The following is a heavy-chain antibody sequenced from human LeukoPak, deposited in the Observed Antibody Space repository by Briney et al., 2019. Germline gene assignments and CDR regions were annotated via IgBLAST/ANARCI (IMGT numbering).Heavy chain of an antibody. CDR3: ARVRDDAFDI. CDR2: VNPSGGST. D-gene: IGHD3-10*01. CDR1: GYSFTRYY. V-gene: IGHV1-46*01. Sequence: ASVKVSCKASGYSFTRYYIHWVRQAPGQGLEWMGIVNPSGGSTTYAQKFQRRVTMTTDTSTSTVYMDLSSLRSEDTAVYYCARVRDDAFDIWGQGTMVTVSS. J-gene: IGHJ3*02.